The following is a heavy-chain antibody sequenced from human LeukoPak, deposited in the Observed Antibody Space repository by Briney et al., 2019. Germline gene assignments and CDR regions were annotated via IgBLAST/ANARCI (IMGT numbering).Heavy chain of an antibody. CDR2: INQGGIEK. J-gene: IGHJ6*03. Sequence: GGSLRLSCTASGFKFDAYWMGWVRQAPGKGLQWVATINQGGIEKTYVDSVKGRFTISRDNAKNSLFLQMTSLGAEDTAVYYCGRQTEYQMIFYYNYYMDVWGKGTTVTVSS. CDR3: GRQTEYQMIFYYNYYMDV. D-gene: IGHD2-15*01. CDR1: GFKFDAYW. V-gene: IGHV3-7*01.